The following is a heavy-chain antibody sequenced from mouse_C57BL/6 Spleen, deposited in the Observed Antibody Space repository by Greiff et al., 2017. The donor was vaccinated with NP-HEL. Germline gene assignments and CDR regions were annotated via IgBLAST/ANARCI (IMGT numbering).Heavy chain of an antibody. D-gene: IGHD2-2*01. Sequence: QVQLQQSGPELVKPGASVKISCKASGYSFTSYYIHWVKQRPGQGLEWIGWIYPGSGNTKYNEKFKGKATLTADTSSSTAYMQLSSLTSEDSAVYYFAKPRNAGNGYDAVDWYFDVWGTGTTVTVSS. V-gene: IGHV1-66*01. CDR3: AKPRNAGNGYDAVDWYFDV. J-gene: IGHJ1*03. CDR1: GYSFTSYY. CDR2: IYPGSGNT.